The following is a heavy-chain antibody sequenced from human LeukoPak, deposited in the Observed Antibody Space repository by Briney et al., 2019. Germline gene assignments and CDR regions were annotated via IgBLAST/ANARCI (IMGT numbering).Heavy chain of an antibody. J-gene: IGHJ4*02. CDR1: GYTFTGYY. CDR2: INPNSGGT. CDR3: ARDRGGSYLFDY. Sequence: GASVKVSCKASGYTFTGYYMHWVRQAPGQGLEWMGWINPNSGGTNYAQKFQGRVTMIRDTSISTAYMELSRLRSDDTAVYYCARDRGGSYLFDYWGQGTLVTVSS. D-gene: IGHD1-26*01. V-gene: IGHV1-2*02.